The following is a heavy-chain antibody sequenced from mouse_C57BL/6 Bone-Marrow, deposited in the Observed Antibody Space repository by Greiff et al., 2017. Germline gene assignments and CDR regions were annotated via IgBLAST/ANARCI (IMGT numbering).Heavy chain of an antibody. CDR2: INPNNGGT. J-gene: IGHJ1*03. CDR3: AREGVTTVVAHWYCDV. D-gene: IGHD1-1*01. V-gene: IGHV1-18*01. Sequence: VQLQQSGPELVKPGASVKIPCKASGYTFTDYNMDWVKQSHGKSLEWIGDINPNNGGTIYNQKFKGKDTLTVDKSSSTAYMELRSLTSEDTAVYYGAREGVTTVVAHWYCDVWGTGTTVTVSS. CDR1: GYTFTDYN.